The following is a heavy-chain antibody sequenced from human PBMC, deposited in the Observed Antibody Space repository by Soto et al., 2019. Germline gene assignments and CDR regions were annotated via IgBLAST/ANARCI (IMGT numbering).Heavy chain of an antibody. V-gene: IGHV1-3*01. CDR2: INAGNGNT. D-gene: IGHD5-18*01. CDR1: GYTFTSYA. CDR3: ARDLVGYSYGSTPYYFDY. J-gene: IGHJ4*02. Sequence: ASVKVSCKASGYTFTSYAMHWVRQAPGQRLEWMGWINAGNGNTKYSQKFQGRVTITRDTSASTAYMELSSLRSEDTAVYYCARDLVGYSYGSTPYYFDYWGQGTLVTVSS.